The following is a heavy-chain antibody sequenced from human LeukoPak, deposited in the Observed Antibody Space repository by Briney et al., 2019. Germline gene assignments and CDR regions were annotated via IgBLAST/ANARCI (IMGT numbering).Heavy chain of an antibody. CDR3: ARRITISGVGYYMDV. V-gene: IGHV3-48*01. D-gene: IGHD3-3*01. CDR2: ISSSGNSK. CDR1: AFSFSSYG. Sequence: GGSLRLSRAASAFSFSSYGMNWVRQAPGQGLKWISFISSSGNSKYYADSVKGRFTVSRDNVWKSLYLQMDSLRAEDTAVYYCARRITISGVGYYMDVWGKGTTVTVSS. J-gene: IGHJ6*03.